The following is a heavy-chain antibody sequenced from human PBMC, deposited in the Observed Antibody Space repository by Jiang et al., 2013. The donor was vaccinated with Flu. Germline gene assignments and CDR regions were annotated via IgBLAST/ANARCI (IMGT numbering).Heavy chain of an antibody. D-gene: IGHD3-10*01. V-gene: IGHV1-2*02. CDR2: INPKSGVT. CDR1: GYAFTDKY. CDR3: TRDPDRAGTFFDY. Sequence: SGAEVKEPGASVKVSCKASGYAFTDKYIHWVRQAPGQGLEWMGWINPKSGVTNYAWKFQGRVTMTTDTSIGTAYMDLISLTSDDTAVYYCTRDPDRAGTFFDY. J-gene: IGHJ4*01.